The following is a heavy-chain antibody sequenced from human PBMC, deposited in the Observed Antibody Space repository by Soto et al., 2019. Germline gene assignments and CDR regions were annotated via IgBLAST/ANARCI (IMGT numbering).Heavy chain of an antibody. CDR2: ISAYNGNT. CDR3: ARDGVGYCISTSCLNWFDP. CDR1: GYTFTSYG. D-gene: IGHD2-2*03. Sequence: QVQLVQSGAGVKKPGASVKVSCKASGYTFTSYGISWVRQAPGQGLEWMGWISAYNGNTNYAQKLQGRVTMTTDTSTSTAYMELRSLRSDDTAVYYCARDGVGYCISTSCLNWFDPWGQGTLVTVSS. J-gene: IGHJ5*02. V-gene: IGHV1-18*01.